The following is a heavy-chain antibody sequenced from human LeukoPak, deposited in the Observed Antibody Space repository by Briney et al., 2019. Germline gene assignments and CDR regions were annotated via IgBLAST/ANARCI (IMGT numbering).Heavy chain of an antibody. D-gene: IGHD6-13*01. Sequence: GGSLRLSCAASGFTFSSYAMHWVRQAPGKGLEWVAFIRYDGSNRYYADSVKGRFTISRDNSKNTLYLQMNSLRAEDTAVYYCAKDASAGPTLTDYYYGMDVWGQGTTVTVSS. CDR2: IRYDGSNR. CDR1: GFTFSSYA. V-gene: IGHV3-30*02. CDR3: AKDASAGPTLTDYYYGMDV. J-gene: IGHJ6*02.